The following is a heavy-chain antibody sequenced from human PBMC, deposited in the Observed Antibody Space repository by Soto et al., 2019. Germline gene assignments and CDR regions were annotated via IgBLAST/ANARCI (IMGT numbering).Heavy chain of an antibody. CDR1: GGSISGGVGGLYY. J-gene: IGHJ2*01. Sequence: QLQLRESGPGLVKPSETLSLTCTVSGGSISGGVGGLYYWSCIRQPPGKGLEWIGYIYDSGSTYYNPTFKSRVIISVDTSKNQFSLRLSSVTAADTAVYYCAREVIPLTTDWYFDLWGRGTLVTVSS. D-gene: IGHD4-17*01. CDR2: IYDSGST. V-gene: IGHV4-30-4*01. CDR3: AREVIPLTTDWYFDL.